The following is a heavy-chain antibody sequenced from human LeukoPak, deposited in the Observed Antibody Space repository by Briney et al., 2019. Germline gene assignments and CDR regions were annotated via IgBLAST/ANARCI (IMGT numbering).Heavy chain of an antibody. D-gene: IGHD1-1*01. CDR3: VWQPRVHTPGF. CDR2: VSPSDSDT. CDR1: GYTFTNFW. V-gene: IGHV5-51*01. Sequence: GESLKISCEGSGYTFTNFWIGWVRQMPGKGLEWMGIVSPSDSDTRYSPSFQGQVTISADKSITTAYLQWSSLKASDAATYYCVWQPRVHTPGFWGQGTLVTVSS. J-gene: IGHJ4*02.